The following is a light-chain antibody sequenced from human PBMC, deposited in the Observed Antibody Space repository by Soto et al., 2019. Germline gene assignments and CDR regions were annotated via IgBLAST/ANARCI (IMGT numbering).Light chain of an antibody. CDR1: QNVNNW. J-gene: IGKJ1*01. CDR3: QQYSTFS. CDR2: DAS. Sequence: DIQMTQSPSTLSASVGDRVTITCRASQNVNNWLAWFQQKPGKAPKLLVYDASTLESGVPSRFSGSISGTEFTLTINSLQPDDFASYYCQQYSTFSFGQGTKVDIK. V-gene: IGKV1-5*01.